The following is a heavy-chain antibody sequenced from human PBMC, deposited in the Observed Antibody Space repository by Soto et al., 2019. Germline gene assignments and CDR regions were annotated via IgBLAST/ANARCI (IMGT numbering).Heavy chain of an antibody. CDR1: GFTLSDHY. Sequence: EVQLVESGGGLVQPGGSLRLSCAASGFTLSDHYLDWVRQAPGKGLEWVGRSRNRVKSFTTAYAASVRGRFTFSRDDSTNSLYLQMNSLKTYDTAVYYCARASTPDSTGYDYWGQGTLVTVSS. CDR3: ARASTPDSTGYDY. D-gene: IGHD3-3*01. CDR2: SRNRVKSFTT. V-gene: IGHV3-72*01. J-gene: IGHJ4*02.